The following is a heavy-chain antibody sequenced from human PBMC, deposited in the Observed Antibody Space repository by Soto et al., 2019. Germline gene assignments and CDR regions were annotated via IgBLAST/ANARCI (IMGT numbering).Heavy chain of an antibody. CDR2: IKSKTAGGTT. CDR1: GFTLSTAW. Sequence: GSLRLSCAASGFTLSTAWMHWVRQAPGRGLEWVGRIKSKTAGGTTDYAASVRGRFSISRDDSKNMLYLDMNGLKTEDTAVYFCATDRSAYKLQLRYNWFDPWGQGTLVTVSS. D-gene: IGHD1-7*01. V-gene: IGHV3-15*07. CDR3: ATDRSAYKLQLRYNWFDP. J-gene: IGHJ5*02.